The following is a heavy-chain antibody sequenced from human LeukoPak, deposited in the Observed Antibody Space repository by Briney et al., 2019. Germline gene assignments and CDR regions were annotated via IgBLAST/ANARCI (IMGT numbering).Heavy chain of an antibody. V-gene: IGHV3-23*01. CDR1: GFTFSSYG. D-gene: IGHD4-17*01. J-gene: IGHJ6*03. Sequence: GGTLRLSCAASGFTFSSYGMSWVRQALGKGLEWVSFISGSGVTTYYADSVKGRFTISRDNSKKMLYLQMNSLRAEDTAVYYCTKYYGDYYYYFYMDVWGKGTTVTVSS. CDR3: TKYYGDYYYYFYMDV. CDR2: ISGSGVTT.